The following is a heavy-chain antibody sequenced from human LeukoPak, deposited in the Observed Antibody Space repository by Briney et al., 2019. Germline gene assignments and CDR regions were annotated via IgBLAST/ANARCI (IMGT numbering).Heavy chain of an antibody. J-gene: IGHJ4*02. Sequence: PGGSLRLSCAASGFTFSRYWMHWVRQAPGEGLVWVPRIKTDGTYTSNADSVKGRFTISRDNAKSTLYLHMNSLRVEDTAVYYCVADLGDYADFWGQGTLVTVSS. CDR3: VADLGDYADF. CDR2: IKTDGTYT. V-gene: IGHV3-74*01. CDR1: GFTFSRYW.